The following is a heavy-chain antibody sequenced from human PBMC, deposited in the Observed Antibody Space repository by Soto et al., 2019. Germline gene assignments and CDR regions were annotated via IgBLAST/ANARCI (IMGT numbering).Heavy chain of an antibody. Sequence: QVQLVQSGAEVKKPGSSVKVSCKASGGTFSSYAISWVRQAPGQGLEWMGGIIPIFGTANYAQKFQGRVTITADESTSTDYMELSSLRSEDTAVYYCARRWAAGILWDGYFDYWGQGTLVTVSS. D-gene: IGHD6-13*01. V-gene: IGHV1-69*12. CDR1: GGTFSSYA. CDR3: ARRWAAGILWDGYFDY. J-gene: IGHJ4*02. CDR2: IIPIFGTA.